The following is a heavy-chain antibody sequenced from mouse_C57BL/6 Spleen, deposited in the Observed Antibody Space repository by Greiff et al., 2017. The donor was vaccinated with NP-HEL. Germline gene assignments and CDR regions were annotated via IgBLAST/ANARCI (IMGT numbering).Heavy chain of an antibody. CDR3: ARARRDAMDY. V-gene: IGHV5-16*01. CDR2: INYDGSST. J-gene: IGHJ4*01. Sequence: EVQVVESEGGLVQPGSSMKLSCTASGFTFSDYYMAWVRQVPEKGLEWVANINYDGSSTYYLDSLKSRFIISRDNAKNILYLQMSSLKSEDTATYYCARARRDAMDYWGQGTSVTVSS. CDR1: GFTFSDYY.